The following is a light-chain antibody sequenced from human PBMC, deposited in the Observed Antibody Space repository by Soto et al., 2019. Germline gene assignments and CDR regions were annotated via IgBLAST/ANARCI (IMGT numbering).Light chain of an antibody. V-gene: IGKV3-20*01. CDR3: QQYGSSPPIT. Sequence: EIVMTQSPATLSVSPGERATLSFWASQSVSNNYLAWYQQKPGQAPRLLIYTASTRASGIPARFSGSGSGTDFTLTISRLEPEDFAVYYCQQYGSSPPITFGQGTRLEIK. CDR2: TAS. CDR1: QSVSNNY. J-gene: IGKJ5*01.